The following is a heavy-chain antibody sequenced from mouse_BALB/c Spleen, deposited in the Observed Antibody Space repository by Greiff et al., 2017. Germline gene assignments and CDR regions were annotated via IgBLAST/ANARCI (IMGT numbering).Heavy chain of an antibody. CDR1: GYTLTSYW. Sequence: VQLQQPGAELVQPGAPVKLSCKASGYTLTSYWMNWVKQRPGRGLEWIGRIDPSDSETHYNQKCKDKATLTVDKSSSTAYIQLSSLTSEDSAVYYCARHAMDYWGQGTSVTVSS. V-gene: IGHV1-69*02. J-gene: IGHJ4*01. CDR3: ARHAMDY. CDR2: IDPSDSET.